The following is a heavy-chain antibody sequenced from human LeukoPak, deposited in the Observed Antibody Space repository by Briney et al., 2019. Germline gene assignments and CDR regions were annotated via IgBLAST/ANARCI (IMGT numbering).Heavy chain of an antibody. J-gene: IGHJ4*02. CDR1: GFTFNNYG. V-gene: IGHV3-30*18. CDR2: ISYDGRNK. CDR3: AKGPLRGTAAAIDY. Sequence: GGSLRLSCAASGFTFNNYGMHWVRQAPGKGLKWVAVISYDGRNKHYPDSVKGRFTISRDISTDTLWLQMDSLRTEDTAVYYCAKGPLRGTAAAIDYWGQGTLVTVSS. D-gene: IGHD2-2*01.